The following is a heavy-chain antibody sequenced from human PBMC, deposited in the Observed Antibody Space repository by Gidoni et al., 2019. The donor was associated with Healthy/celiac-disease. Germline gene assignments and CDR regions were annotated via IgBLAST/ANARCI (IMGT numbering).Heavy chain of an antibody. CDR3: AKDITWQLVGGVDH. CDR2: ISLNSNSI. D-gene: IGHD6-6*01. V-gene: IGHV3-9*01. Sequence: EVQLVESGGGLVQTGRSLRLSCAASGFTFDDYAMHWVRQAPGKGLEWVSCISLNSNSIGYADSVKGRFTISRDNAKNFLYLQMNSLRADDTALYYCAKDITWQLVGGVDHWGQGALVTVSS. CDR1: GFTFDDYA. J-gene: IGHJ4*02.